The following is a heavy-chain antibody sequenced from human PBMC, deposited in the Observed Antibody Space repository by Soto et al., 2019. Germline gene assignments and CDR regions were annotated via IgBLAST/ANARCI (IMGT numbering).Heavy chain of an antibody. CDR3: ARTVGAAYYFDF. CDR2: IYTSGST. Sequence: PAETLSLTCAVSGGSIISYYWSWIRQPAGKGLEWIGRIYTSGSTNYNPSLKSRVTMSIDTSNNHFSLNLKSVTAADTAVYYCARTVGAAYYFDFWGQGALVTVSS. V-gene: IGHV4-4*07. CDR1: GGSIISYY. J-gene: IGHJ4*02. D-gene: IGHD1-26*01.